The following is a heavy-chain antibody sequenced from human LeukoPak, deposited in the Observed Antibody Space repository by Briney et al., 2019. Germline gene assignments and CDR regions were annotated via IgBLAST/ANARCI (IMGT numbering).Heavy chain of an antibody. V-gene: IGHV4-61*02. D-gene: IGHD5-18*01. CDR2: IYTSGST. CDR3: ARDGYNYGLDRFDY. CDR1: GGSISSGSYY. J-gene: IGHJ4*02. Sequence: ASQTLSLTCTVSGGSISSGSYYWSWIRQPAGKGLEWIGRIYTSGSTNYNPSLKSRVTISVDTSRNQFSLKLNSVTAADTAIYYCARDGYNYGLDRFDYWGPGTLVTVSS.